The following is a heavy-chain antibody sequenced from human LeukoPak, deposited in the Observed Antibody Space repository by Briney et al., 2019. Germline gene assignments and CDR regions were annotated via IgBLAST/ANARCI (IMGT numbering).Heavy chain of an antibody. CDR2: THPSETT. Sequence: SETLSLTCAVHDGSFTSIYWSWIRQPPGKGLEWIGSTHPSETTYYIPSLKSRLSIFVDSSNTQFSLKLTSVTAADTATYYCARQIGSGRWAFDIWGQGTVVTVSS. V-gene: IGHV4-34*01. CDR1: DGSFTSIY. CDR3: ARQIGSGRWAFDI. J-gene: IGHJ3*02. D-gene: IGHD6-19*01.